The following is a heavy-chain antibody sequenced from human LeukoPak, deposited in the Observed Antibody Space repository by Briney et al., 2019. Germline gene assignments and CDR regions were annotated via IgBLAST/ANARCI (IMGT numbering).Heavy chain of an antibody. Sequence: AGSLSLSCAASGFTVSSNYMSWVRQAPGKGLEWVLDSYSGGSRYYADSVKGRFTISGDNSKNPLYLQMNSLRAEDTAVYYCARDRYCSGGSCYEDAFDIWGQGTMVTVSS. CDR2: SYSGGSR. J-gene: IGHJ3*02. CDR1: GFTVSSNY. D-gene: IGHD2-15*01. V-gene: IGHV3-53*01. CDR3: ARDRYCSGGSCYEDAFDI.